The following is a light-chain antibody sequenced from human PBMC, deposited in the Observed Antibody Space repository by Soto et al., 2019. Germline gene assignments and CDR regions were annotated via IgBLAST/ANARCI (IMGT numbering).Light chain of an antibody. CDR3: QQYNGYSRS. J-gene: IGKJ1*01. V-gene: IGKV1-5*01. Sequence: DIQRIKNPPSLSASVGDTVTITCRASQTISGWVAWYQQRPGKAPNLLSFDASTLESGVPSRFSGSGSGTTFTLTISSLQSEDFATYYCQQYNGYSRSFGQGTKVDI. CDR1: QTISGW. CDR2: DAS.